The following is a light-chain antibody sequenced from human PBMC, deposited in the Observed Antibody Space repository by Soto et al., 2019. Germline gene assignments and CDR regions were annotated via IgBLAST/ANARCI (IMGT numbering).Light chain of an antibody. CDR2: SVS. J-gene: IGKJ1*01. CDR1: QSVGRSY. V-gene: IGKV3-20*01. CDR3: QQYNSYSWT. Sequence: DIVLTQSPSTLSLSPGERATLSCRASQSVGRSYLAWYQQKPGQAPRLLISSVSKRATGIPDRFSGSGSGTDFTLTISSLQPDDFATYYCQQYNSYSWTFGQGTKVDI.